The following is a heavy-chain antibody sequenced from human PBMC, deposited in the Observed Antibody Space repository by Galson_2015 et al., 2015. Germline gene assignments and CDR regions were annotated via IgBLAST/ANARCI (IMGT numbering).Heavy chain of an antibody. CDR1: GFTLSSYW. D-gene: IGHD4-17*01. V-gene: IGHV3-7*01. J-gene: IGHJ3*02. CDR3: AREMTTVTTGAFDI. Sequence: SLRLSCAASGFTLSSYWMSWVRQAPGKGLEWVANINQDGSEKYYVDSVKGRFTISRDNAKNSLHLQMNSLRAEDTAVYYCAREMTTVTTGAFDIWGQGTMVTVSS. CDR2: INQDGSEK.